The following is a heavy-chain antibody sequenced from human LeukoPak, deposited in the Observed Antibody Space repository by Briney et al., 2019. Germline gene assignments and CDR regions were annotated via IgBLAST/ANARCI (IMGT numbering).Heavy chain of an antibody. CDR2: IFPSGGEI. Sequence: GGSLRLSCAASGFTFSTFAMIWVRQPPGKGLEWVSSIFPSGGEIHYADSVRGRFTISRDNSKSTLSLQMNSLRAEDTAIYYCAKYRQGLLPFESRGQGTLVTVSS. V-gene: IGHV3-23*01. CDR3: AKYRQGLLPFES. D-gene: IGHD3/OR15-3a*01. CDR1: GFTFSTFA. J-gene: IGHJ4*02.